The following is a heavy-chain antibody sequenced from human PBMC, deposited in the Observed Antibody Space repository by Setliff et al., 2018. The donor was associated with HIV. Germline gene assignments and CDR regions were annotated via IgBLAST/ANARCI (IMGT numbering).Heavy chain of an antibody. CDR2: ISYRGIT. V-gene: IGHV4-59*08. D-gene: IGHD5-12*01. CDR3: ARGLRSDNYYFHGMDV. J-gene: IGHJ6*02. CDR1: GGSINDYY. Sequence: PSETLSLTCTVSGGSINDYYWTWIRQPPGKRLEWIGYISYRGITNYSPSLKSRVSTSVDTSKNQFSLRLSSVTATDTAIYFCARGLRSDNYYFHGMDVWGQGTTVTVSS.